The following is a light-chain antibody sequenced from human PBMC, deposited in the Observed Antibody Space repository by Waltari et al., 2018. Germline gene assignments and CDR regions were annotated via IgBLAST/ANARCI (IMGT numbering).Light chain of an antibody. CDR2: EVS. Sequence: QSALTQPATVSGSPGQSITISCTGTGSDVGRYDLVSWYQHHPGKVPKLIIYEVSKRPSGVSNRFSGSKSGNTASLTISGLQAEDEADYYCFSHASSNEGVFGGGTRLTVL. CDR3: FSHASSNEGV. CDR1: GSDVGRYDL. J-gene: IGLJ3*02. V-gene: IGLV2-23*02.